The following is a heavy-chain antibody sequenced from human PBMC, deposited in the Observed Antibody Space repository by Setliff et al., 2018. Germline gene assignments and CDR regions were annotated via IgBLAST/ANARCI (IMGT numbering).Heavy chain of an antibody. CDR3: TTDRAACSGSSCYNGFDV. CDR1: GFTFSKAW. D-gene: IGHD2-2*02. Sequence: PGGSLRLSCAVSGFTFSKAWMHWVRQAPGKGLEWVGRVKSKTAGGAIDYAAPVKGRFTISRDDSKNTLYLQMSSLKTEDTAMYYCTTDRAACSGSSCYNGFDVWGQGTMVTVSS. CDR2: VKSKTAGGAI. V-gene: IGHV3-15*07. J-gene: IGHJ3*01.